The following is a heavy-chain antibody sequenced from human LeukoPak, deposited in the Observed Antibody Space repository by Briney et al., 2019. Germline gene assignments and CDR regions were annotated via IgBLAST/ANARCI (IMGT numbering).Heavy chain of an antibody. CDR3: ARYRNYYDSSGYYPFDY. D-gene: IGHD3-22*01. CDR1: GFTVSNNY. CDR2: IYSGGST. Sequence: GGSLRLSCAASGFTVSNNYMSWVRQAPGKGLEWVSLIYSGGSTYYAESVKGRFTISRDNSKNTLYLQMNSLRAEDTAVYYCARYRNYYDSSGYYPFDYWGQGTLVTVSS. V-gene: IGHV3-53*01. J-gene: IGHJ4*02.